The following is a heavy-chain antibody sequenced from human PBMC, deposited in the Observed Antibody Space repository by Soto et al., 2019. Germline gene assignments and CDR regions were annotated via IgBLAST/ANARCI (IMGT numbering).Heavy chain of an antibody. CDR3: ARGHDFWSGYWY. CDR2: IYYSGST. CDR1: GGSISSYY. Sequence: SETVSLTCTVSGGSISSYYWSWIRQPPGKGLEWIGYIYYSGSTNYNPSLKSRVTISVDTSKNQFSLKLSSVTAADTAVYYCARGHDFWSGYWYWGQGTLVTVSS. D-gene: IGHD3-3*01. V-gene: IGHV4-59*01. J-gene: IGHJ4*02.